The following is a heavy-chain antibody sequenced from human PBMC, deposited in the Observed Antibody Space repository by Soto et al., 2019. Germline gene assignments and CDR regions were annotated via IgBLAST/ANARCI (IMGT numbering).Heavy chain of an antibody. V-gene: IGHV3-30-3*01. Sequence: GGSLRLSCAASRFIFSNYVMHWVRQTPGRGLEWVAAITNDGNNQQYRDSVKGRFNISRDNSKNRLILQMKSMRVEDTALYFCARDQKDRYFGGGSCYFYYGMDVWGQGT. J-gene: IGHJ6*02. CDR3: ARDQKDRYFGGGSCYFYYGMDV. D-gene: IGHD2-15*01. CDR2: ITNDGNNQ. CDR1: RFIFSNYV.